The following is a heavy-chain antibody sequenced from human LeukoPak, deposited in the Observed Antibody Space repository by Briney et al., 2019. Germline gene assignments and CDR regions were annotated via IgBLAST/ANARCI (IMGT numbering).Heavy chain of an antibody. CDR3: ARPQTQTYYYNSSGYYGDALDI. CDR2: INLSGGST. Sequence: AAVKVSCKASGYTFTSYYIHWGRQAPGQGLEWMGIINLSGGSTSYAQKFQGRVNMTRDMYTITVYMQLRSLRSEDTAVYYCARPQTQTYYYNSSGYYGDALDIWGQGTMVTVSS. J-gene: IGHJ3*02. D-gene: IGHD3-22*01. CDR1: GYTFTSYY. V-gene: IGHV1-46*01.